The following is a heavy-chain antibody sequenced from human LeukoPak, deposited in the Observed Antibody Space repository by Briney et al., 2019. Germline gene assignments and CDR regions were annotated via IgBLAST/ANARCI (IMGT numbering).Heavy chain of an antibody. V-gene: IGHV1-2*02. CDR3: ARDPRGSSSWNYYYYMDV. D-gene: IGHD6-13*01. CDR1: GYTFTSYY. Sequence: ASVQVSCKTSGYTFTSYYIHWLRQAPGQGFEWMGWNDPNSGATKYEHFQGRVTMTRDTSISTAYMELSRLRSDDTAVYYCARDPRGSSSWNYYYYMDVWGKGTTVTVSS. J-gene: IGHJ6*03. CDR2: NDPNSGAT.